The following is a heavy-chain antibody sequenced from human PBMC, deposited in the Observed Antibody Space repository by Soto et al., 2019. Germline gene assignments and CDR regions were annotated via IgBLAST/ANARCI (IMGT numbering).Heavy chain of an antibody. V-gene: IGHV1-18*01. D-gene: IGHD2-2*01. J-gene: IGHJ5*02. CDR2: ISAYNGNT. CDR3: ARNGEIGPHCSSTSCYGNLWFDP. CDR1: GYTFTSYG. Sequence: ASVKVSCKASGYTFTSYGISWVRQAPGQGLEWMGWISAYNGNTNYAQKLQGRVTMTTDTSTSTAYMELRSLRSDDTAVYYCARNGEIGPHCSSTSCYGNLWFDPWGQGTLVTVSS.